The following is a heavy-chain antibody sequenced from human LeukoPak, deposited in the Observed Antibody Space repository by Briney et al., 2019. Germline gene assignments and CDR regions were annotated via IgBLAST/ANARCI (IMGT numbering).Heavy chain of an antibody. D-gene: IGHD1-26*01. V-gene: IGHV3-9*01. J-gene: IGHJ4*02. Sequence: GGSLRLSCAASGFKFDGYAMHWVRQVPGKGLEWVSGMSWNSADIDFADSVKSRFTISRDNSTNTLYLQMNSLRAEDTAVYYCAKDSRGIVGATTPSSHRLPPKNWGQGTLVTVSS. CDR3: AKDSRGIVGATTPSSHRLPPKN. CDR2: MSWNSADI. CDR1: GFKFDGYA.